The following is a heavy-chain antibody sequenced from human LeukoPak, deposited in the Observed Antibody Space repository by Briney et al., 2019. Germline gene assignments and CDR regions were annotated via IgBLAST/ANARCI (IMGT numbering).Heavy chain of an antibody. CDR3: AKDPVRSARWGRAEYFQH. Sequence: PGGFLRLSCAASGFTFSSYAMSWVRQAPGKGLEWVSAISGSGGSTYYADSVKGRFTISRDNSKNTLYLQMNSLRAEDTAVYYCAKDPVRSARWGRAEYFQHWGQGTLVTVSS. V-gene: IGHV3-23*01. CDR2: ISGSGGST. D-gene: IGHD7-27*01. CDR1: GFTFSSYA. J-gene: IGHJ1*01.